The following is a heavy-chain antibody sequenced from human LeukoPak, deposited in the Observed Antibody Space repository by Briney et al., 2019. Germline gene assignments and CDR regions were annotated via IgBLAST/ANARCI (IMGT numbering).Heavy chain of an antibody. CDR1: GFTFSGYG. CDR2: ISYDGSNK. D-gene: IGHD6-19*01. CDR3: AKDRGSGWYEEPFHGGFDY. Sequence: PGGSLRLSCAASGFTFSGYGMHWVRQAPGKGLEWVAVISYDGSNKYYADSVKGRFTISRDNSKNTLYLQMNSLRAEDTAVYYCAKDRGSGWYEEPFHGGFDYWGQGTLVTVSS. J-gene: IGHJ4*02. V-gene: IGHV3-30*18.